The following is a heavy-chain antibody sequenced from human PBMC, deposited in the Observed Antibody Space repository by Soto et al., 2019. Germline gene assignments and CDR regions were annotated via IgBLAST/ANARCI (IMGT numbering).Heavy chain of an antibody. D-gene: IGHD3-9*01. J-gene: IGHJ4*02. V-gene: IGHV1-69*02. CDR1: GGTFSSYT. Sequence: GASVKVSCEASGGTFSSYTISWVRQAPGQGLEWMGRIIPILGIANYAQKFQGRVTITADKSTSTAYMELSSLRSEDTAVYYCASSIQGHILTGYYNVPLDYWGQGTLVTVSS. CDR3: ASSIQGHILTGYYNVPLDY. CDR2: IIPILGIA.